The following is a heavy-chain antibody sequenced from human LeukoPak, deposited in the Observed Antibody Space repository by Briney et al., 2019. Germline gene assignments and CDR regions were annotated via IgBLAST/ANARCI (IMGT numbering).Heavy chain of an antibody. Sequence: SETLSLTCTVSGGSISNGDYYWGWIRQPPGKGLEWIGSIYYSGSTYYNPSLKSRVTISVDTSKNQFSLKLSSVTAADTAVYYCARYDYVWGSYRYADNWFDPWGQGTLVTVSS. CDR1: GGSISNGDYY. CDR3: ARYDYVWGSYRYADNWFDP. J-gene: IGHJ5*02. D-gene: IGHD3-16*02. CDR2: IYYSGST. V-gene: IGHV4-39*07.